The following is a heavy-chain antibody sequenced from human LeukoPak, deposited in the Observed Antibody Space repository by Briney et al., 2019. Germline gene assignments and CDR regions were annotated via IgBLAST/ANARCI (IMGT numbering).Heavy chain of an antibody. CDR2: IKSGGGT. Sequence: PGGSLRLSCAASGFTFNTYVMSWVRQTPGKGLQWVSSIKSGGGTDYADSVKGRFTISRDNSKNTLYLQMNSLRAEDTAIYYCAMFYIAVAGQHDYWGQGTLVTVSS. D-gene: IGHD6-19*01. CDR3: AMFYIAVAGQHDY. J-gene: IGHJ4*02. V-gene: IGHV3-23*01. CDR1: GFTFNTYV.